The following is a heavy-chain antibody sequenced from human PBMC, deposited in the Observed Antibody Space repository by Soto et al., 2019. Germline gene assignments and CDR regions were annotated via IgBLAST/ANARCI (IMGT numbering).Heavy chain of an antibody. CDR2: FYYTGST. CDR3: ARGAGYYSGGTFPYYYGMDV. J-gene: IGHJ6*02. V-gene: IGHV4-61*01. D-gene: IGHD3-9*01. CDR1: GGSVSSGNYY. Sequence: SETLSLTCTVSGGSVSSGNYYWSWIRQPPGKGLEWIGYFYYTGSTNYNPSLKSRVTISVDTSKNQFSLKLSSVTAADTAVYYCARGAGYYSGGTFPYYYGMDVWGQGTTVTVSS.